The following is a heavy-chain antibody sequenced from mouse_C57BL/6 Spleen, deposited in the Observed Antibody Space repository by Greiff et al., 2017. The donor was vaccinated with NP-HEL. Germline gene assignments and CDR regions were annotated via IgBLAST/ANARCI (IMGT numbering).Heavy chain of an antibody. Sequence: VQLKQSGAELVRPGASVKLSCTASGFNIKDDYMHWVKQRPEQGLEWIGRIDPENGDTEYASKFQGKATITADTSSNTAYLQLSSLTSEDTAVYYCTGIYYGYDGYFDYWGQGTTLTVSS. CDR3: TGIYYGYDGYFDY. CDR2: IDPENGDT. CDR1: GFNIKDDY. V-gene: IGHV14-4*01. D-gene: IGHD2-2*01. J-gene: IGHJ2*01.